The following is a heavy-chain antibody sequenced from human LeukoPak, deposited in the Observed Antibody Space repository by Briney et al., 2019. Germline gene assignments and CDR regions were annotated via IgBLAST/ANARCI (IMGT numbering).Heavy chain of an antibody. CDR1: GFTSSSYS. J-gene: IGHJ4*02. Sequence: GGSLRLSCAASGFTSSSYSMNCVCQAPGEGVERVSYISSSSSTIYYADSVKGRFTISRDNAKNSLYLRMNSLRAEDTPVYYCASNLPAADYWGQGTLVTVSS. CDR2: ISSSSSTI. V-gene: IGHV3-48*01. CDR3: ASNLPAADY. D-gene: IGHD2-2*01.